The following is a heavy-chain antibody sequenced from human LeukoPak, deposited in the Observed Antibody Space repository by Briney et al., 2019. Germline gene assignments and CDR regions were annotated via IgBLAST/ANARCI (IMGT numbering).Heavy chain of an antibody. D-gene: IGHD6-19*01. CDR2: IWYDGSNK. V-gene: IGHV3-33*06. J-gene: IGHJ4*02. Sequence: PGRSLRLSXAASGFTFSSYGMHWVRQAPGKGLEWVVVIWYDGSNKYYADSVKGRFTISRDNSKNTPYLQMNSLRAEDTAVYYCAKDAGGIAVAGTFPDYWGQGTLVTVSS. CDR3: AKDAGGIAVAGTFPDY. CDR1: GFTFSSYG.